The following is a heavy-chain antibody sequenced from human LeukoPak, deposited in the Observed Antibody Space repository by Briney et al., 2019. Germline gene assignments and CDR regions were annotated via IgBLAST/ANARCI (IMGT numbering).Heavy chain of an antibody. Sequence: SETLSLTCAVYGGSFSGYYWNWIRQSPGKGLEWIGEINHSGRTNYNPSLKSRVTISVDTSKKQFSLKLSSVTAADTAVYYCARGVDYYGVWGQGTLVTVSS. J-gene: IGHJ4*02. CDR2: INHSGRT. D-gene: IGHD3-10*01. V-gene: IGHV4-34*01. CDR1: GGSFSGYY. CDR3: ARGVDYYGV.